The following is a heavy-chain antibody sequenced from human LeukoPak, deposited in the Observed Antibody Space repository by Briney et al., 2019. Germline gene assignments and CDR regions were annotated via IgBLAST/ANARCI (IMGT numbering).Heavy chain of an antibody. CDR1: GGSFSGYY. CDR3: ARGFTYYDFWSGYYWPGNWYFDL. J-gene: IGHJ2*01. Sequence: PSETLSLTCAVYGGSFSGYYWSWIRQPPGKGLEWIGEINHSGSTNYNPSLKSRVTISVDTSKNQFSLKLSSVTAADTAVYYCARGFTYYDFWSGYYWPGNWYFDLWGRGTLVTVSS. CDR2: INHSGST. D-gene: IGHD3-3*01. V-gene: IGHV4-34*01.